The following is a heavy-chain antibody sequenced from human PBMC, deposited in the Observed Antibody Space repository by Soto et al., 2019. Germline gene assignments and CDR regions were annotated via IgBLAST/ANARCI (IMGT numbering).Heavy chain of an antibody. CDR1: GGSISSSSYY. CDR2: IYYSGST. D-gene: IGHD1-26*01. V-gene: IGHV4-39*01. J-gene: IGHJ3*02. Sequence: PSETLSLTCTVSGGSISSSSYYWGWIRQPPGKGLEWIGSIYYSGSTYYNPSLKSRVTISVDTSKNQFSLKLSSVTAADTAVYYCACHRGGELQAFEMWGQGTMVTVSS. CDR3: ACHRGGELQAFEM.